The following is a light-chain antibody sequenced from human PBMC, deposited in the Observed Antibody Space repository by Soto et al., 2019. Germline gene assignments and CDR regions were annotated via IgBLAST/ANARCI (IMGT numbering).Light chain of an antibody. CDR1: SSNIGSNT. Sequence: QSVLTQPPSASGTPGQRVTISCPGSSSNIGSNTVNWYQQLPGTAPKLLIYGNSNRPSGVPDRFSGSKSGTSASLAITGLQAEDEADYYCQSYDSSLSGVFGTGTKVTVL. V-gene: IGLV1-40*01. J-gene: IGLJ1*01. CDR2: GNS. CDR3: QSYDSSLSGV.